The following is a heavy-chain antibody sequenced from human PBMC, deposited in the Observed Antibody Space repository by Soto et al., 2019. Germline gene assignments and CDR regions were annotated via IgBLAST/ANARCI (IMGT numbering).Heavy chain of an antibody. V-gene: IGHV1-69*13. CDR3: ARVDRDGYDY. D-gene: IGHD5-12*01. J-gene: IGHJ4*02. Sequence: ASVKVSCKASGGTFSSYAISWVRQAPGQGLEWMGGIIPIFGTANYAQKFQGRVTITADESTSTAYMELSSLRSGDTAVYYRARVDRDGYDYWGQGTLVTVSS. CDR1: GGTFSSYA. CDR2: IIPIFGTA.